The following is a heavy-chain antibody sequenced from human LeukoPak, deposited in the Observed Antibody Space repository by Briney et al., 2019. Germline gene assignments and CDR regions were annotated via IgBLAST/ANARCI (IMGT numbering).Heavy chain of an antibody. Sequence: SETLSLTCTVSGGSINGGNYYWTWLRQPAGKGLEWIGRISPSGSTNHNPSLTSRVTISVDTSKNQFSLKLSSVTAADKAVYYCARARALHAYGSGTSYLYYYYYMDVWGKGTTVTVSS. D-gene: IGHD3-10*01. CDR3: ARARALHAYGSGTSYLYYYYYMDV. V-gene: IGHV4-61*02. CDR1: GGSINGGNYY. CDR2: ISPSGST. J-gene: IGHJ6*03.